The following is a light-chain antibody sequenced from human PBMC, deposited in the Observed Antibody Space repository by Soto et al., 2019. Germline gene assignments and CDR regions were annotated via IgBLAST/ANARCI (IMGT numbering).Light chain of an antibody. J-gene: IGKJ4*01. CDR1: PSVSNS. V-gene: IGKV3-11*01. Sequence: DSVLTQSPATLSLSPGERATISCRASPSVSNSLAWYQHKPGQAPRLLIYDASNRATGVPTRFSGSGSGTDFTLTISSLEPEDFAVYYCQQRNKWPPVTFGGGTRVEIK. CDR2: DAS. CDR3: QQRNKWPPVT.